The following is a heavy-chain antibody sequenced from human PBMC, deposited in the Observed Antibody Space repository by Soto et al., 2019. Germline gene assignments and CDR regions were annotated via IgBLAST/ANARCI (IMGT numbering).Heavy chain of an antibody. D-gene: IGHD3-9*01. J-gene: IGHJ5*02. CDR2: IYHTVNT. CDR1: GVSIGSHF. V-gene: IGHV4-59*11. Sequence: SETLSLTCSVSGVSIGSHFWSWIRQAPGKGPELVGYIYHTVNTNYNPALKSRVTISMDTSKNQFSLKLSSVTAADTAVYYCARAPTKYDILTGYYSLIDKYNWFDPWGQGTLVTVSS. CDR3: ARAPTKYDILTGYYSLIDKYNWFDP.